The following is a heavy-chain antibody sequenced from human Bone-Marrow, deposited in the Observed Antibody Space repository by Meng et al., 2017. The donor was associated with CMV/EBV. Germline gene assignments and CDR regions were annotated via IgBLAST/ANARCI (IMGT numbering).Heavy chain of an antibody. CDR3: VRSSGWSLFDY. D-gene: IGHD6-19*01. CDR1: GFPFSGYY. V-gene: IGHV1-2*02. CDR2: VNSNNDAT. Sequence: QVHLVRVGVEKKKPGPSVKFSCTTSGFPFSGYYIHWVRQAPGQGLEWMGWVNSNNDATNYARKFQGRVSMTRDTSISTAHMELSRLMSDDTAVYYCVRSSGWSLFDYWGQGTLVTVSS. J-gene: IGHJ4*02.